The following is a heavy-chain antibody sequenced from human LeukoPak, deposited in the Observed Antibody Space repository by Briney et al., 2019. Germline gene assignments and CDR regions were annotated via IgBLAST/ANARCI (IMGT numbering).Heavy chain of an antibody. CDR1: GFPFSSYW. V-gene: IGHV3-74*01. D-gene: IGHD3-9*01. CDR3: AREPILTGYYLDY. Sequence: GFLRPSFAASGFPFSSYWMHWVRPAPGKGPVWVSRINSDGSSTSYADSVKGRFTISRDNAKNTLCLQMNSLRAEDTAVYYCAREPILTGYYLDYWGQGTLVTVSS. CDR2: INSDGSST. J-gene: IGHJ4*02.